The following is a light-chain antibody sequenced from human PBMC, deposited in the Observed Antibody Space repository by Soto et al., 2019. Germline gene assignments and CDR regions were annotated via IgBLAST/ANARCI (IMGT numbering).Light chain of an antibody. CDR3: SSYSSSTTHVV. CDR2: AVT. Sequence: QSALTQPTSVSGSPGRSVTISCTGTSTDVGDFNYVSWYQHLPRRAPKLILYAVTNRPPGISYRFSASKSGRTASLTISGLQAEDEADYYCSSYSSSTTHVVFGGGTKLTVL. J-gene: IGLJ2*01. V-gene: IGLV2-14*03. CDR1: STDVGDFNY.